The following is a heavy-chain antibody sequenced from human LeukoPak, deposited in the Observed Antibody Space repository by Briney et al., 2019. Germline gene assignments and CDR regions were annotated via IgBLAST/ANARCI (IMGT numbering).Heavy chain of an antibody. J-gene: IGHJ3*02. Sequence: GASVKVSCKASGYTFTSYGISWVRQAPGQGLEWMGWISAYNGNTNYAQKLQGRVTMTTDTSTSTAYMELRSLRSDDTAVYYCARDLPPGIAVVSYGFGAFDIWGQGTMVTVSS. CDR3: ARDLPPGIAVVSYGFGAFDI. CDR1: GYTFTSYG. D-gene: IGHD6-19*01. V-gene: IGHV1-18*01. CDR2: ISAYNGNT.